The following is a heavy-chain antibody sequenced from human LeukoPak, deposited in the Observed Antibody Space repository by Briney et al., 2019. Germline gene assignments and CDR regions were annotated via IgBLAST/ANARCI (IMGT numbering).Heavy chain of an antibody. V-gene: IGHV4-34*01. CDR3: ARGFYYYYGMDV. J-gene: IGHJ6*02. CDR1: GGSFSGYY. Sequence: PSETLSLTCAVYGGSFSGYYWSWIRQPPGKGPEWIGEINHSGSTNYNPSLKSRVTISVDTSKNQFSLKLSSVTAADTAVYYCARGFYYYYGMDVWGQGTTVTVSS. CDR2: INHSGST.